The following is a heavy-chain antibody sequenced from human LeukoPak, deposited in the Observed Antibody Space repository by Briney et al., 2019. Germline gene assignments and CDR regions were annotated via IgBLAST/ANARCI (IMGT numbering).Heavy chain of an antibody. CDR2: IRNDGNKK. D-gene: IGHD5-18*01. CDR3: VKVDT. J-gene: IGHJ4*02. CDR1: GFTFSSSG. Sequence: GGSLRLSCAASGFTFSSSGMHWVRQSPGKGLDWVAFIRNDGNKKNYAESVKGRFTISRDNSKNTLYLQMDSLSAEDTAVYYCVKVDTWGQGTLVTVSS. V-gene: IGHV3-30*02.